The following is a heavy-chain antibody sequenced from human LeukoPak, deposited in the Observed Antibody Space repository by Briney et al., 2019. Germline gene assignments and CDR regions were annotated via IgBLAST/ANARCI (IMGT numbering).Heavy chain of an antibody. D-gene: IGHD3-3*01. Sequence: PGGSLRLSCAASGFTFSSYAMHWVRQAPGKGLEWVAVISYDGSNKYYADSVKGRFTISRDNSKNTLYLQMNSLRAEDTAVYYCARGTGPEYYDFWSGYSHFDYWGQGTLVTVSS. V-gene: IGHV3-30-3*01. CDR1: GFTFSSYA. CDR3: ARGTGPEYYDFWSGYSHFDY. J-gene: IGHJ4*02. CDR2: ISYDGSNK.